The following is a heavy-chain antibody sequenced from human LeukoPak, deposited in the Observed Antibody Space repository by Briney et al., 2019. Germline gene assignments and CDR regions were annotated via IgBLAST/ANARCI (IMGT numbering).Heavy chain of an antibody. CDR2: INSDGSST. Sequence: GGSLRLSCAASGFTFSSSAMSWVRQAPGKGLVWVSRINSDGSSTSYADSVKGRFTISRDNAKNTLYLQMNSLRAEDTAVYYCARGYCSSTSCYYGYFDYWGQGTLVTVSS. CDR1: GFTFSSSA. CDR3: ARGYCSSTSCYYGYFDY. J-gene: IGHJ4*02. D-gene: IGHD2-2*01. V-gene: IGHV3-74*01.